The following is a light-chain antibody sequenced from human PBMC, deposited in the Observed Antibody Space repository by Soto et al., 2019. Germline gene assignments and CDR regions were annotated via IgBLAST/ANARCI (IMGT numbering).Light chain of an antibody. V-gene: IGLV2-23*01. Sequence: QSALTQPASVSGSPGQSITISCTGTSSDIGTYNLVSWYQHYPGKAPQLMIYEGIKRPSGVSNRFSGSKSGNTAFLTISGLQAEDEADYYCCSYAGSGTDNYVFGSGTKVTVL. J-gene: IGLJ1*01. CDR3: CSYAGSGTDNYV. CDR2: EGI. CDR1: SSDIGTYNL.